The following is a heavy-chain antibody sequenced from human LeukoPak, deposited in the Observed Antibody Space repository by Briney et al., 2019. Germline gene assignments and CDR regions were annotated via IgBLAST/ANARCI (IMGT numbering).Heavy chain of an antibody. J-gene: IGHJ5*02. CDR3: ARDGELGAALGGASYFWFDP. CDR1: GYTFTSYG. Sequence: ATVKVSCKASGYTFTSYGINWVRQAPGQGLEWMGWISGRDGHTRYAQKFQGRGTMTIDTSASTAYMELRSLTSDDTAVYYCARDGELGAALGGASYFWFDPWGQETLVTVSS. CDR2: ISGRDGHT. D-gene: IGHD6-25*01. V-gene: IGHV1-18*04.